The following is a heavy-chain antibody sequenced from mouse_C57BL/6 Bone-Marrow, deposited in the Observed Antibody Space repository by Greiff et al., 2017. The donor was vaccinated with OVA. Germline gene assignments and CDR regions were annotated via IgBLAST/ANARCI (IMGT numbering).Heavy chain of an antibody. CDR2: ISYDGSN. V-gene: IGHV3-6*01. D-gene: IGHD2-2*01. CDR3: ARVGYDV. CDR1: GYSITSGYY. J-gene: IGHJ3*01. Sequence: EVQLQQSGPGLVKPSQSLSLTCSVTGYSITSGYYWNWIRQFPGNKLEWMGYISYDGSNNYNPSLKNRISITRDTSKNQFFLKLNSVTTEDTATYYCARVGYDVWGQGTLVTVSA.